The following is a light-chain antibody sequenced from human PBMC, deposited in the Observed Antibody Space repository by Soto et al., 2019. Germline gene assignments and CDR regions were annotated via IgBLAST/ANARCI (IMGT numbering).Light chain of an antibody. Sequence: ETVLTQSPGTLPLSPGEGATLSCRAILALTSTYIDWYQKKPGQAPRLLIDDASTRAAVIPDRFSGSGSGTDFPLAISRLEPEDFAVYYCHQYGTSPLTFGGGTRVEI. V-gene: IGKV3-20*01. CDR3: HQYGTSPLT. CDR1: LALTSTY. J-gene: IGKJ4*01. CDR2: DAS.